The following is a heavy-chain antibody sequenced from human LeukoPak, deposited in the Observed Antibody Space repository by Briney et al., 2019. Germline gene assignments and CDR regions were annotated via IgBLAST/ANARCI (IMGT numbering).Heavy chain of an antibody. CDR1: GFTFSSYE. CDR3: ARENRYSGYEEGFDY. Sequence: QSGGSLRLSCAASGFTFSSYEMNWVRQAPGKGLEWVSYISSSGSTIYYADSVKGRFTISRDNSKNTLYLQMNSLRAEDTAVYYCARENRYSGYEEGFDYWGQGTLVTVSS. D-gene: IGHD5-12*01. CDR2: ISSSGSTI. V-gene: IGHV3-48*03. J-gene: IGHJ4*02.